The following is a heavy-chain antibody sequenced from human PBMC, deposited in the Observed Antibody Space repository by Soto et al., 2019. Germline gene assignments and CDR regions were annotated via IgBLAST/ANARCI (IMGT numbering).Heavy chain of an antibody. CDR3: ARDVEDSSGWSPTVWFDP. CDR1: GGTFSSYT. Sequence: QVQLVQSGAEVKKPGSSVKVSCKASGGTFSSYTISWVRQAPGQGLEWMGRIIPILGIANYAQKFQGRVTITADKSTSTAYMELSSLRAEDTAVFYCARDVEDSSGWSPTVWFDPWGQGTLVTVSS. D-gene: IGHD6-19*01. V-gene: IGHV1-69*08. J-gene: IGHJ5*02. CDR2: IIPILGIA.